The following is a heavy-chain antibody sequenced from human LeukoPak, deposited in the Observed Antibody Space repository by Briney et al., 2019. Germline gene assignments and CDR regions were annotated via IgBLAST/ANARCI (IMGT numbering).Heavy chain of an antibody. CDR2: ISPTGST. V-gene: IGHV4-4*07. CDR1: RGSITPHY. D-gene: IGHD5-24*01. Sequence: LETLSLTCTVSRGSITPHYWSWIRQPAGKGLDWIGRISPTGSTNYNPSLNSRVTMSVDTSKNQLSLKLSSVTAADTAVYYCAREVEMATQFDYWGQGTLVTVSS. J-gene: IGHJ4*02. CDR3: AREVEMATQFDY.